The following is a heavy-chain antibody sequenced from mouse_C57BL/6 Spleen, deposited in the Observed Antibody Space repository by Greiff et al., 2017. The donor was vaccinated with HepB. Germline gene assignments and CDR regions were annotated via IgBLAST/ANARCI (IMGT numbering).Heavy chain of an antibody. J-gene: IGHJ2*01. CDR2: IDPENGDT. V-gene: IGHV14-4*01. CDR1: GFNIKDDY. CDR3: TTTVVATGFDY. Sequence: EVKLQQSGAELVRPGASVKLSCTASGFNIKDDYMHWVKQRPEQGLEWIGWIDPENGDTEYASKFQGKATITADTSSNTAYLQLSSLTSEDTAVYYCTTTVVATGFDYWGQGTTLTVSS. D-gene: IGHD1-1*01.